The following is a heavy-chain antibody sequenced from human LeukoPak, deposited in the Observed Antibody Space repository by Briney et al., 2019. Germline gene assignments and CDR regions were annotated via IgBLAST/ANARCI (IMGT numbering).Heavy chain of an antibody. Sequence: GGSLRLSCAASGFTFDDHGMSWVRQVPGKGLEWVSGIKWNGGSTGYADSVKGRFTISRDNAKNSLYLQMNSLRAEDTALYYCAKDKMGRLGRGHFDYWGQGTLVTVSS. CDR2: IKWNGGST. D-gene: IGHD5-24*01. CDR1: GFTFDDHG. J-gene: IGHJ4*02. V-gene: IGHV3-20*04. CDR3: AKDKMGRLGRGHFDY.